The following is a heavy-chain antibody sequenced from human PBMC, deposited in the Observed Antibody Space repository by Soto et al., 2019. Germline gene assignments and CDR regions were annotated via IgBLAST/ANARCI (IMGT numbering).Heavy chain of an antibody. CDR3: AIEARAPETGLARAGIDGTDV. D-gene: IGHD6-13*01. CDR1: GGTLSRYS. CDR2: SIPIVGIP. V-gene: IGHV1-69*08. Sequence: QVQLVQSGAEVKKPGSSVKVSCKASGGTLSRYSITRVRQAPGHGLEWIGRSIPIVGIPTYAQKFQGRVAFTADDSRSPAYMELSSLRNADTVVYYCAIEARAPETGLARAGIDGTDVWGRGAPVPVSS. J-gene: IGHJ6*02.